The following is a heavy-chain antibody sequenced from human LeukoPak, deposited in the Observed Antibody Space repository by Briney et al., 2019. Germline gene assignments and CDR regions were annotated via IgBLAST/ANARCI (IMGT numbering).Heavy chain of an antibody. CDR1: GGSISSGGYY. CDR3: ARDEAIFGAGYYYGMDV. Sequence: SETLSLTCTVSGGSISSGGYYWSWIRQHPGKGLEWIGYIYYSGSTYYNPSLKSRVTISVDTSQNQFSLKLSSVTAADTAVYYCARDEAIFGAGYYYGMDVWGQGTTVTVSS. D-gene: IGHD3-3*01. J-gene: IGHJ6*02. CDR2: IYYSGST. V-gene: IGHV4-31*03.